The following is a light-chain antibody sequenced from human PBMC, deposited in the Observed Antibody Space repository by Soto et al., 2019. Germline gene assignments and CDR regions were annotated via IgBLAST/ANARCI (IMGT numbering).Light chain of an antibody. CDR2: DAS. Sequence: ERVMTQSPATLSVSPGERVVLSCRASQTVNIRLAWYQQKPGQAPRLLIYDASIRATGIPARFSGSGSGTEFALTISSLQSEDFGLFYCQQYSNWPVTFGGGTKVEIK. V-gene: IGKV3-15*01. J-gene: IGKJ4*01. CDR3: QQYSNWPVT. CDR1: QTVNIR.